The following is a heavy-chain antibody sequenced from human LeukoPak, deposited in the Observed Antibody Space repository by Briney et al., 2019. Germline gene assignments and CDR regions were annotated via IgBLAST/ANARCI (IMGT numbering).Heavy chain of an antibody. CDR3: AKDEVGATDY. CDR1: GFTFSSYG. V-gene: IGHV3-30*18. Sequence: GGSLRLSCAASGFTFSSYGMHWVRQALGKGLEWVAVISYDGSNKYYADSVKGRFTISRDNSKNTLYLQMNSLRAEDTAVCYCAKDEVGATDYWGQGTLVTVSS. D-gene: IGHD1-26*01. CDR2: ISYDGSNK. J-gene: IGHJ4*02.